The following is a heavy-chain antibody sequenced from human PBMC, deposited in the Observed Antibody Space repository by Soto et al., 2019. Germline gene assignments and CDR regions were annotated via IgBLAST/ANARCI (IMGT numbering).Heavy chain of an antibody. J-gene: IGHJ4*01. CDR2: ISGSGGTS. V-gene: IGHV3-23*01. CDR3: AKGRGSSWTIDY. CDR1: GFNFRSYA. D-gene: IGHD6-13*01. Sequence: GGSLRLSCAASGFNFRSYAMSWVRRAPGKGLEWVSAISGSGGTSYFADSVRGRFTISRDNSKNTLYLQLSGLRVEDTAEYFCAKGRGSSWTIDYWGHGTLVTVSS.